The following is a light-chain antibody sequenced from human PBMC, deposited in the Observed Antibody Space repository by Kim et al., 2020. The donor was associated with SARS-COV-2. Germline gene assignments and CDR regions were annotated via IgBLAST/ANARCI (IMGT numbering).Light chain of an antibody. V-gene: IGKV3-20*01. CDR3: QQYGKSPRN. J-gene: IGKJ2*01. CDR1: QSVTSTY. CDR2: AAS. Sequence: EIVLTQSPDILSLSPGERATLSCRASQSVTSTYLAWYQHKHGQAPRLLIYAASIRATGIPDRFSGSGSGTDFTLTISRLEPEDFALYYCQQYGKSPRNFGQGTKVDIK.